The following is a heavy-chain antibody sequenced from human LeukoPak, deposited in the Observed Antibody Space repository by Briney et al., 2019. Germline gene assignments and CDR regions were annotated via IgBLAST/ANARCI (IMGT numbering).Heavy chain of an antibody. CDR2: IYSGGST. J-gene: IGHJ4*02. CDR1: GFTVSSNY. V-gene: IGHV3-66*01. D-gene: IGHD3-10*01. Sequence: GGSLRLSCAASGFTVSSNYMSWVRQAPGRGLEWVSVIYSGGSTYYADSVRGRFTISRDNSKNTLFLQMNSLRAGDTAVYYCARGTVTMVDYWGQGTLVTVSS. CDR3: ARGTVTMVDY.